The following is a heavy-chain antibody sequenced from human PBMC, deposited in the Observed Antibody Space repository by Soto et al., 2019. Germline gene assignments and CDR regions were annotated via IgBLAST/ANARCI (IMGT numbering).Heavy chain of an antibody. J-gene: IGHJ5*02. D-gene: IGHD6-6*01. V-gene: IGHV4-31*03. CDR3: ARRSSSSLGSLFDP. CDR2: IYHTGST. CDR1: GVVLGSDAYY. Sequence: SETLSLTCTVSGVVLGSDAYYWSWIRQHPGKGLEWIGNIYHTGSTYYNPSLKSRVVISLDTSQNQFFLRLSSVTPTDTAVYYCARRSSSSLGSLFDPWGRGILVTVSS.